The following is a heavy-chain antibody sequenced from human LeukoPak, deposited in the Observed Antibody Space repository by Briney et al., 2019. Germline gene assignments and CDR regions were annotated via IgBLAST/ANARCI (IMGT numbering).Heavy chain of an antibody. CDR1: GFTLSDYY. J-gene: IGHJ6*03. CDR2: ISRSGSTI. Sequence: GGSLRLSCAASGFTLSDYYMSWLRQAPGKGLGGVSYISRSGSTIYYAIRVKGRFTIPSHNAKHSLYLQINSPRGEHAAVYYCASCGGIRYFDYYMDIWGKGTTVTVSS. V-gene: IGHV3-11*01. CDR3: ASCGGIRYFDYYMDI. D-gene: IGHD3-9*01.